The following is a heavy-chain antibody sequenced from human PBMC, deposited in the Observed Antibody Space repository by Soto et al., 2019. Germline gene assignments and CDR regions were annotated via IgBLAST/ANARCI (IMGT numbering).Heavy chain of an antibody. V-gene: IGHV1-69*08. D-gene: IGHD2-2*01. CDR2: IIPILGIA. J-gene: IGHJ6*02. CDR3: AREGQCSSTSCYYYYGMDV. CDR1: GGTFSSYT. Sequence: QVQLVQSGAEVKKPGSSVKVSCKASGGTFSSYTISWVRQAPGQGLEWMGRIIPILGIANYAQKFQGRVTITADKXXSXAXXELSSLRSEDTAVYYCAREGQCSSTSCYYYYGMDVWGQGTTVTVSS.